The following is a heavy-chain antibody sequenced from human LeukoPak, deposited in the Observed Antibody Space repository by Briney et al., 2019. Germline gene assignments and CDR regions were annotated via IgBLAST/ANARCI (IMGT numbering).Heavy chain of an antibody. CDR3: ARGAHRRDGYNLDWFDP. D-gene: IGHD5-24*01. Sequence: SVKVSCKASGGTFSSYAISWVRQALGQGLEWMGGIIPIFGTANYAQKFQGRVTITTDESTSTAYMELSSLRSEDTAVYYCARGAHRRDGYNLDWFDPWGQGTLVTVSS. J-gene: IGHJ5*02. V-gene: IGHV1-69*05. CDR2: IIPIFGTA. CDR1: GGTFSSYA.